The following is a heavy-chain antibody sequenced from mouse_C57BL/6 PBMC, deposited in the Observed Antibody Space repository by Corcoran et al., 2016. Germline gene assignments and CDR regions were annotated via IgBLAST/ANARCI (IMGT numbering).Heavy chain of an antibody. V-gene: IGHV9-3*01. CDR2: INPYSGVP. CDR1: GYTFTTYG. D-gene: IGHD1-1*01. CDR3: ARRDYYGRWYFDF. Sequence: QIQLVQSGPELKKPGETVKISCKASGYTFTTYGMSWVKQAPGKGLKWMGWINPYSGVPTYADDFKGRFAFSLETSASTAYLQINNLKNEDTATYFCARRDYYGRWYFDFWGTGTTVTVSS. J-gene: IGHJ1*03.